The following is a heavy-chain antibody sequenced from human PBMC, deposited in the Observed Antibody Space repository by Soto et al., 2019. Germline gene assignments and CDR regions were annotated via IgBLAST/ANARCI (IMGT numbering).Heavy chain of an antibody. CDR1: GGSFSGYY. CDR2: INHSGST. Sequence: SETLSLTCAVYGGSFSGYYWSWIRQPPGKGLEWIGEINHSGSTNYNPSLKSRVTISVDTSKNQFSLKLSSVTAADTAVYYCARGVGIAAAGIFDYWGQGTLVTVSS. CDR3: ARGVGIAAAGIFDY. J-gene: IGHJ4*02. D-gene: IGHD6-13*01. V-gene: IGHV4-34*01.